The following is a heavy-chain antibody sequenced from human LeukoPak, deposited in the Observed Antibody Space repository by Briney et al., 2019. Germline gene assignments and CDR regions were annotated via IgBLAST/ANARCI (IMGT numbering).Heavy chain of an antibody. Sequence: PGGSLRLSCAASGFTFSSYSMNWFRQAPGKGLEWVSYISSSSSTIYYADSVKGRFTISRDNAKNPLYLQMNSLRAEDTAVYYCASEYYDFWSGYYGYYYYMDVWGKGTTVTVSS. J-gene: IGHJ6*03. CDR3: ASEYYDFWSGYYGYYYYMDV. CDR2: ISSSSSTI. CDR1: GFTFSSYS. V-gene: IGHV3-48*04. D-gene: IGHD3-3*01.